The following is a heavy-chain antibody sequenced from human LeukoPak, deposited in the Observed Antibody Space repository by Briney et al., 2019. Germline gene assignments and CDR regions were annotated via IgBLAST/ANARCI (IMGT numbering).Heavy chain of an antibody. V-gene: IGHV1-2*02. CDR1: GYAFIDHH. CDR3: ARGTFDP. CDR2: IHPNSGGT. D-gene: IGHD3/OR15-3a*01. Sequence: ASVKVSCKTSGYAFIDHHMHWVRQAPGQGLEWMGWIHPNSGGTNYAQRFQGRVTMTRDMSISTVYMELSRLRSDDTAVYYCARGTFDPWGQGTLVTVSS. J-gene: IGHJ5*02.